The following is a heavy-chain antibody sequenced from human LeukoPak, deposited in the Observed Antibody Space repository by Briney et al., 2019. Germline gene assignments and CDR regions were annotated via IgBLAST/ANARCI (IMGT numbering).Heavy chain of an antibody. Sequence: GGSLRLSCAASGFTFSSYWMSWVRQAPGKGLEWVGNIKQDGSEKYYVDSVKGRFTISRDNAKNSLYLQMNSLRAEDTAVYYCARAVAGNWFDPWGQGTLVTVSS. D-gene: IGHD6-19*01. V-gene: IGHV3-7*04. J-gene: IGHJ5*02. CDR2: IKQDGSEK. CDR3: ARAVAGNWFDP. CDR1: GFTFSSYW.